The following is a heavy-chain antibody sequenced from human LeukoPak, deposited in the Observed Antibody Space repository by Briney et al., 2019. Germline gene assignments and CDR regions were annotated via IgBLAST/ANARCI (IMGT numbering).Heavy chain of an antibody. CDR1: GGTFSSYA. D-gene: IGHD2-2*01. CDR3: ARERTSYQLRKYYFDH. Sequence: ASVKVSCKASGGTFSSYAISWVRQAPGQGLEWMGGIIPIFGTANYAQKFQGRVTITADESTSTAYMELSSLRSEDTAVYYCARERTSYQLRKYYFDHWGQGTLVTVSS. V-gene: IGHV1-69*13. CDR2: IIPIFGTA. J-gene: IGHJ4*02.